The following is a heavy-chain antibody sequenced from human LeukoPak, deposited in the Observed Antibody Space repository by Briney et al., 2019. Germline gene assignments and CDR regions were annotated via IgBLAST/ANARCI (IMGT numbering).Heavy chain of an antibody. CDR2: ISYIWST. D-gene: IGHD4-17*01. CDR1: AGCFSSCY. Sequence: SETLSLTCAGSAGCFSSCYLTWIQQSPGKELDGIGYISYIWSTNYNPSLKRRVTISIDTSKNQFSLKLRSVTAADTAVYYCARDLVTVTKGFDIWGQGTMVSVSS. J-gene: IGHJ3*02. CDR3: ARDLVTVTKGFDI. V-gene: IGHV4-59*01.